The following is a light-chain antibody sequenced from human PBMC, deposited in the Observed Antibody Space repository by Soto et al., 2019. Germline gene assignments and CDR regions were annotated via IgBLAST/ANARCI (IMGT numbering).Light chain of an antibody. CDR2: DVS. J-gene: IGKJ1*01. V-gene: IGKV1-5*01. Sequence: DIQMTQSPSTLSASVGDRVTITCRASQSIGSWLAWYQQRPGKAPKLLIYDVSNLQSGVPSRFSGSGSGTEFTLTISSLQPDDFATYYCQQYNSYWTFGQGTK. CDR3: QQYNSYWT. CDR1: QSIGSW.